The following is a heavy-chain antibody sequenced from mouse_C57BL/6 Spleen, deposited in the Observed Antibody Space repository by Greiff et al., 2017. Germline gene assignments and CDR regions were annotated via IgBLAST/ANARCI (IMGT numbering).Heavy chain of an antibody. J-gene: IGHJ4*01. CDR1: GYTFTGYW. D-gene: IGHD2-2*01. CDR3: ARSLWLRAYYYAMDY. V-gene: IGHV1-9*01. CDR2: ILPGSGST. Sequence: VQLQESGAELMKPGASVKLSCKATGYTFTGYWIEWVKQRPGHGLEWIGEILPGSGSTNDNEKFKGKATFTADTSSNTAYMQLSSLTTEDSAIYYCARSLWLRAYYYAMDYWGQGTSVTVSS.